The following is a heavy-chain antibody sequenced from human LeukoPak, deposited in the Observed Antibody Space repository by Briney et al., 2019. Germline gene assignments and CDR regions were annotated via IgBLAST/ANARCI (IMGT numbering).Heavy chain of an antibody. CDR1: GFTFSSYA. V-gene: IGHV3-23*01. Sequence: GGSLRLSCAASGFTFSSYAMSWVRQAPGKGLEWVSAISGSGGSTYYADSVKGRFTISRDNAKNSLYLQMNSLGAEDTAVYYCARDVQSGYYGYWGQGTLVTVSS. CDR3: ARDVQSGYYGY. CDR2: ISGSGGST. J-gene: IGHJ4*02. D-gene: IGHD3-22*01.